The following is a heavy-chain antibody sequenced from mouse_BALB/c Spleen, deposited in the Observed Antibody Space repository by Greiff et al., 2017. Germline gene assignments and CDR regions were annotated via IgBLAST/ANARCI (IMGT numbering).Heavy chain of an antibody. Sequence: EVQLVESGGGLVKPGGSLKLSCAASGFTFSSYAMSWVRQTPEKRLEWVATISSGGSYTYYPDSVKGRFTISRDNAKNTLYLQMSSLRSEDTAMYYGADYGNRGREDWYFDVWGEGTTVTVSS. CDR2: ISSGGSYT. D-gene: IGHD2-1*01. J-gene: IGHJ1*01. V-gene: IGHV5-9-3*01. CDR1: GFTFSSYA. CDR3: ADYGNRGREDWYFDV.